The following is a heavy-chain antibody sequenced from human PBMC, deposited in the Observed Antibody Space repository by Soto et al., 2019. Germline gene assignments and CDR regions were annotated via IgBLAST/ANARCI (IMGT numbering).Heavy chain of an antibody. CDR3: ARKVNWYSISWPRYGYYYYGMDV. CDR2: IYSGGST. V-gene: IGHV3-53*01. Sequence: PGGSLRLSCAASGFTVSSNYMSWVRQAPGKGLEWVSVIYSGGSTYYADSVKGRFTISRDNSKNTLYLQMNSLRAEDTAVYYCARKVNWYSISWPRYGYYYYGMDVWGQGTTVTV. D-gene: IGHD6-13*01. J-gene: IGHJ6*02. CDR1: GFTVSSNY.